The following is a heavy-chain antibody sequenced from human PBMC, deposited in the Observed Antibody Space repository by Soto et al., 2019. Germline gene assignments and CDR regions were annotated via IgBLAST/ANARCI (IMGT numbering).Heavy chain of an antibody. CDR1: GFTFSSYA. Sequence: EVQLLESGGGLVQPGGSLRLSCAASGFTFSSYAITWVRQAAGKGLEWVSGINGSGGRTNYADSVKGRFTISRDNFKNPVYVEMNNLRAEDTAIYYCANHRARTVTTPIDIWGQGTTVTVSS. J-gene: IGHJ3*02. D-gene: IGHD4-17*01. CDR2: INGSGGRT. CDR3: ANHRARTVTTPIDI. V-gene: IGHV3-23*01.